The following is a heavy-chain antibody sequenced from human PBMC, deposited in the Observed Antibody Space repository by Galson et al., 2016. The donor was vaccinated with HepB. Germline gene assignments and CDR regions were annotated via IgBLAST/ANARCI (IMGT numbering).Heavy chain of an antibody. Sequence: SVKVSCKASGYLFSTYFIHWVRQAPGQGLEWMGLFNPSRGSTTYAQKLQGRVTMSGDTSTGTFYMELSSLTSEDTAMYYCARRSAGGSEACLDYWGQGTLVTVSS. CDR1: GYLFSTYF. D-gene: IGHD6-19*01. J-gene: IGHJ4*02. CDR3: ARRSAGGSEACLDY. CDR2: FNPSRGST. V-gene: IGHV1-46*04.